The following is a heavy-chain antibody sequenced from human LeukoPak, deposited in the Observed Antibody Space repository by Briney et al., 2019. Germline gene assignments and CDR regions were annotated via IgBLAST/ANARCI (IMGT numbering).Heavy chain of an antibody. Sequence: GGSLRLSCAASGFTFSSYAMHWVRQAPGKGLEYVSAISIHGGDTYYANSVKGRFTISRDNSKNTLYLQMGSLRAEDMAVYYCARVLRDASGNYDYWGQGTLVTVSS. D-gene: IGHD3-22*01. CDR2: ISIHGGDT. CDR3: ARVLRDASGNYDY. J-gene: IGHJ4*02. CDR1: GFTFSSYA. V-gene: IGHV3-64*01.